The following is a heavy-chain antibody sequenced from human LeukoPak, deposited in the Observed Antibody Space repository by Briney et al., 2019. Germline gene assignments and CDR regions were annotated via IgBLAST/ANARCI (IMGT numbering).Heavy chain of an antibody. CDR2: IYSGGST. Sequence: PGGSLRLSCAASGFTVSSNYMSWVRQAPGKGLEWVSVIYSGGSTYYADSVKGRFTISRDNSKKPLYLQMNSLKAEDTAVYYCARGRSSSSWYFDYWGQGTLVTVSS. V-gene: IGHV3-53*01. CDR1: GFTVSSNY. D-gene: IGHD6-13*01. CDR3: ARGRSSSSWYFDY. J-gene: IGHJ4*02.